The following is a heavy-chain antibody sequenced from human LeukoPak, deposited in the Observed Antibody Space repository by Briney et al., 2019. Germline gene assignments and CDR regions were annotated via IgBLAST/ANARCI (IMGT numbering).Heavy chain of an antibody. Sequence: GGSLRLSCTASGFTFSTYGMHWVRQAPGKGLEWVTLISYDGSTKYYSDSVKGRFTLSRDNSKNTLYLQMNSLRAEDTAVYYCASGGATSFDYWGQGTLVTVSS. J-gene: IGHJ4*02. CDR1: GFTFSTYG. CDR2: ISYDGSTK. V-gene: IGHV3-30*03. D-gene: IGHD1-26*01. CDR3: ASGGATSFDY.